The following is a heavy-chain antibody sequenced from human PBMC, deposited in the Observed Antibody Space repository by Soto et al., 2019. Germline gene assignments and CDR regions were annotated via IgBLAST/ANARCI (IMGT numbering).Heavy chain of an antibody. V-gene: IGHV3-30*18. D-gene: IGHD5-18*01. CDR2: ISYDGSIK. J-gene: IGHJ6*02. CDR3: ANSEYSRYKNIDV. Sequence: GGSLRRCCVASGFTFRGYGMHWVRQAPGRGLEWVALISYDGSIKYYADSVRGRFTISRDNSKNTLYLQMNSLRAEDTAVYYCANSEYSRYKNIDVWGQGTTVTVSS. CDR1: GFTFRGYG.